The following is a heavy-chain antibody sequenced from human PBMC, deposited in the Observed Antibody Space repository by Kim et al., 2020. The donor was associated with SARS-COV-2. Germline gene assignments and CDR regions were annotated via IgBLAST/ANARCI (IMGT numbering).Heavy chain of an antibody. CDR1: GYTFTSYG. CDR2: ISAYNGNT. CDR3: ARDSTLLYFDWLQWFGVDY. Sequence: ASVKVSCKASGYTFTSYGISWVRQAPGQGLEWMGWISAYNGNTNYAQKLQGRVTMTTDTSTSTAYMELRSLRSDDTAVYYCARDSTLLYFDWLQWFGVDYWGQGPLVTVSS. V-gene: IGHV1-18*01. D-gene: IGHD3-9*01. J-gene: IGHJ4*02.